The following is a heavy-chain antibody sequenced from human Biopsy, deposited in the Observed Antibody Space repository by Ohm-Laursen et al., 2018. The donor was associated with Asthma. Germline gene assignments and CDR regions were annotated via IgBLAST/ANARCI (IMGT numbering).Heavy chain of an antibody. CDR3: ASDFPKDYVRYNFQF. Sequence: ASVKVSCKISGYSLTDLSMHWVRQAPGQGLEWMGGHDHGEGGTVNARRFQGRVTMTEDTSTDTAYMELSSLSSDDTAVYYCASDFPKDYVRYNFQFWGQGALVTVSS. D-gene: IGHD4-17*01. J-gene: IGHJ4*02. CDR1: GYSLTDLS. V-gene: IGHV1-24*01. CDR2: HDHGEGGT.